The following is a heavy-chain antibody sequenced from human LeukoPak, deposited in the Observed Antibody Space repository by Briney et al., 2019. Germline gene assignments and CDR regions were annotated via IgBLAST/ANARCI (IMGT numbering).Heavy chain of an antibody. CDR1: GFTFDDYA. J-gene: IGHJ4*02. Sequence: PGGSLRLSCAGSGFTFDDYAMHWVRQAPGKGLEWVSGISWNSGNIGYADSVKGRFIVSRDNAKNSLYLQMNSLRAEDTAVYYCARDAPYYYDSSGYYYDYWGQGTLVTVSS. V-gene: IGHV3-9*01. D-gene: IGHD3-22*01. CDR3: ARDAPYYYDSSGYYYDY. CDR2: ISWNSGNI.